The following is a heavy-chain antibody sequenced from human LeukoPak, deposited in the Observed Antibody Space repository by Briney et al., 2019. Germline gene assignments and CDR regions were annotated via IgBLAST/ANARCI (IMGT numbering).Heavy chain of an antibody. Sequence: GGSLRLSCAASGFTFSNYAMSWVRQAPGKGLEWVSAISGSASSTYHADSVKGRFTISRDNFKNTLYLQVNSLRAEDTAVYYCAKDRLGATDYWGQGTLVTVSS. CDR3: AKDRLGATDY. J-gene: IGHJ4*02. V-gene: IGHV3-23*01. CDR2: ISGSASST. CDR1: GFTFSNYA. D-gene: IGHD1-26*01.